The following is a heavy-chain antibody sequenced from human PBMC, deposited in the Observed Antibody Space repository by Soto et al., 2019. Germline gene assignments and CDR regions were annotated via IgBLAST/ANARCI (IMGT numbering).Heavy chain of an antibody. D-gene: IGHD1-1*01. CDR2: ISTSGDST. J-gene: IGHJ4*02. CDR1: GFTFNNYV. V-gene: IGHV3-23*01. CDR3: AKDKGVFNWATSYFDY. Sequence: PGGSLRLSCAASGFTFNNYVLNWVRQAPGKGLEWVSGISTSGDSTYYADSVKGRFTISRDNSQTTLYLQMNSPRPEDTAVYYCAKDKGVFNWATSYFDYWGQGALVTVSS.